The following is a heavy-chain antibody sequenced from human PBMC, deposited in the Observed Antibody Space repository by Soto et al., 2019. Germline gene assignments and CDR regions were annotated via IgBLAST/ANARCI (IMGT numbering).Heavy chain of an antibody. D-gene: IGHD3-3*01. CDR3: ARDARDDFWSGYYGY. CDR2: ISSSSSYI. Sequence: PGGSLRLSCAASGFTFSSYSMNWVRQAPGKGLEWVSSISSSSSYIYYADSVKGRFTISRDNAENSLYLQMNSLRAEDTAVYYCARDARDDFWSGYYGYWGQGTLVTVSS. J-gene: IGHJ4*02. V-gene: IGHV3-21*01. CDR1: GFTFSSYS.